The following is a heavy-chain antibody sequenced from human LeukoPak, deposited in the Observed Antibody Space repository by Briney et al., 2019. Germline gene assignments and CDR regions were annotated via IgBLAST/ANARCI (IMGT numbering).Heavy chain of an antibody. CDR1: AGSISSYY. V-gene: IGHV4-4*07. CDR3: ARVLRGVDY. D-gene: IGHD3-10*01. Sequence: SQTLSPTWTLAAGSISSYYWSWIRQPAGKGLEWIGRIYTSGSTNYNPSFKSRVTMSVDTSKNQFSLKLSSVTAADTAVYYCARVLRGVDYWGQGTLVTVSS. CDR2: IYTSGST. J-gene: IGHJ4*02.